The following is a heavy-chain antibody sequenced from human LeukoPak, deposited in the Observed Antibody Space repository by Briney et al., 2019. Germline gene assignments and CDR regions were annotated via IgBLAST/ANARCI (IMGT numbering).Heavy chain of an antibody. Sequence: GGTQRLSCAASGFTFSSYAMSWVRQAPGKGLEWVSAISGSGGSTYYADSVKGRFTISRDNSKNTLYLQMNSLRAEDTAVYYCAKDAGYDSSETLGYWGQGTLVTVSS. J-gene: IGHJ4*02. V-gene: IGHV3-23*01. CDR1: GFTFSSYA. D-gene: IGHD3-22*01. CDR2: ISGSGGST. CDR3: AKDAGYDSSETLGY.